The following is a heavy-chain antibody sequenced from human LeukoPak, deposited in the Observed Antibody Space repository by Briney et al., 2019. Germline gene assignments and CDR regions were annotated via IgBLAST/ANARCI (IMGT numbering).Heavy chain of an antibody. CDR1: GGTFSSYA. CDR2: IIPIFGTA. CDR3: ATLTYDILTGYYKGYFDY. D-gene: IGHD3-9*01. Sequence: ASVKVSCKASGGTFSSYAISWVRQAPGQGLEWMGGIIPIFGTANYAQKFQGRVTITADKSTSTAYMELSSLRSEDTAVYYCATLTYDILTGYYKGYFDYWGQGTLVTGSS. V-gene: IGHV1-69*06. J-gene: IGHJ4*02.